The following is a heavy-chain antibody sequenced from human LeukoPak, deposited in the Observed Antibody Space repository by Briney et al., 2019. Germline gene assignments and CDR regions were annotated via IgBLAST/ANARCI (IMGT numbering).Heavy chain of an antibody. Sequence: GGSLRLSCAASGFTFSSYGMHWVRQAPGKGLEWVAVIWYDGSNQYYADSVKGRFAISRDNAKNSLYLQMNSLRAEDTALYYCAKVDSGSYYDAFDIWGQGTTVTVSS. D-gene: IGHD1-26*01. CDR3: AKVDSGSYYDAFDI. CDR1: GFTFSSYG. V-gene: IGHV3-33*03. J-gene: IGHJ3*02. CDR2: IWYDGSNQ.